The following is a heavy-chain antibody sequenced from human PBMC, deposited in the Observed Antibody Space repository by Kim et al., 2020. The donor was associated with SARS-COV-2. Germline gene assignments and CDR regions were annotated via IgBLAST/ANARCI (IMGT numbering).Heavy chain of an antibody. V-gene: IGHV3-30*01. Sequence: GRLTISRDNSKNTLYLQMNSLRAEDTAVYYCARDSDGYYDLLTGYDDAFDIWGQGTMVTVSS. CDR3: ARDSDGYYDLLTGYDDAFDI. D-gene: IGHD3-9*01. J-gene: IGHJ3*02.